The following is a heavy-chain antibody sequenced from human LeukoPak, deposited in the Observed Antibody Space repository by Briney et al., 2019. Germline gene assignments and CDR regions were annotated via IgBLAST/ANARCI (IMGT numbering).Heavy chain of an antibody. CDR1: GYTFTDYY. V-gene: IGHV1-69-2*01. Sequence: VTIFCKVSGYTFTDYYMHWLKQAHRKGLEWMGIVDPEDGETLYAEKFKGRVTITAYTSTDTAYMELSSLRSEDTAVYYCATAVSGSYRDVFDIWGKGTMVTVSS. D-gene: IGHD1-26*01. CDR3: ATAVSGSYRDVFDI. CDR2: VDPEDGET. J-gene: IGHJ3*02.